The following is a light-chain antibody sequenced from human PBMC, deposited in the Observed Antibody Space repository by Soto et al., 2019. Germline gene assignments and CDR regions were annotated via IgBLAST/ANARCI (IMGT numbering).Light chain of an antibody. V-gene: IGKV1-33*01. CDR3: QQYDNLPLLT. J-gene: IGKJ4*01. CDR2: DAS. Sequence: DIQMTQSPSSLSASVGDRVTITCQASQDISNYLTWYQQKPGEAPKLLIYDASNLETGVPSRFSGSGSGTDFTFTISSLQHEDIATYYCQQYDNLPLLTFGGGTTVEIK. CDR1: QDISNY.